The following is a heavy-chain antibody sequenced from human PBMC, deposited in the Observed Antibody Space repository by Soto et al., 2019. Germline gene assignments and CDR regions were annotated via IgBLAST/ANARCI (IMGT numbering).Heavy chain of an antibody. V-gene: IGHV4-31*03. CDR2: IYYSGNT. Sequence: PSETLSLTCTVSVASVSSYGYYWSWIRHHPGRGLECFGYIYYSGNTYYSPSLKSRLTVSLDTSKNQFSLELSSVTAADTAMYYCASGRTYYYGSGSYGFDYWGHGTPVTVSS. J-gene: IGHJ4*01. CDR3: ASGRTYYYGSGSYGFDY. CDR1: VASVSSYGYY. D-gene: IGHD3-10*01.